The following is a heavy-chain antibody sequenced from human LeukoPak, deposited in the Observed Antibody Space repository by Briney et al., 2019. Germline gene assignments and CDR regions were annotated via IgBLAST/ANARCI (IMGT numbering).Heavy chain of an antibody. CDR2: IWYDGSNK. V-gene: IGHV3-33*01. Sequence: PGGSLRLSCAASGFTFSSYGMHWVRRAPGKGLEWVAVIWYDGSNKYYADSVKGRFTISRDNSKNTLYLQMNSLRAEDTAVYYCAGTSPSMVANFDYWGQGTLVTVSS. CDR3: AGTSPSMVANFDY. CDR1: GFTFSSYG. J-gene: IGHJ4*02. D-gene: IGHD5-12*01.